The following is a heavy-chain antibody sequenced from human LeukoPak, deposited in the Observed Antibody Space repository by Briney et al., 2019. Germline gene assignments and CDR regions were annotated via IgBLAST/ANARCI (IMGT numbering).Heavy chain of an antibody. CDR2: IEQDGSEK. J-gene: IGHJ6*03. V-gene: IGHV3-7*01. Sequence: GGSLRLSCAASGFTFSSYWMSWVRQAPGKGLEWVAIIEQDGSEKYYVDSVKGRFTISRDNAKNSLYLQMNSLRAEDTAVYYCARDPDTKPIKIKRYYMDVWGKGTTVTVSS. CDR1: GFTFSSYW. CDR3: ARDPDTKPIKIKRYYMDV. D-gene: IGHD2-8*01.